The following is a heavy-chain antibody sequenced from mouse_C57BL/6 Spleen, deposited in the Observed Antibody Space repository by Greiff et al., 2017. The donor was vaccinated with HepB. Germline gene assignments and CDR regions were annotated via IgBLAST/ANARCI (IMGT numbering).Heavy chain of an antibody. V-gene: IGHV1-80*01. CDR1: GYAFSSYW. CDR3: ARSLYMIGGYYAMDY. J-gene: IGHJ4*01. D-gene: IGHD2-4*01. Sequence: QVQLQQSGAELVKPGASVKISCKASGYAFSSYWMNWVKQRPGKGLEWIGQIYPGDGDTNYNGKFKGKATLTADKSSSTAYMQLSSLTSEDSAVYFCARSLYMIGGYYAMDYWGQGTSVTVSS. CDR2: IYPGDGDT.